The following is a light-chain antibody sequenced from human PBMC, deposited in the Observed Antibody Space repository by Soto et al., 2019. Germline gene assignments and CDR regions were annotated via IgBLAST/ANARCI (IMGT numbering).Light chain of an antibody. J-gene: IGKJ4*01. V-gene: IGKV3-15*01. Sequence: IVMTQSPATLSVAPGERVTFSCRASQGVSRKLAWYQHKPGQAPRLLISGASTGATGIPARFSGSGSGTEFTLTISSLQSEDCAIYYCQQYHKWTITFGGGTKVDIX. CDR1: QGVSRK. CDR3: QQYHKWTIT. CDR2: GAS.